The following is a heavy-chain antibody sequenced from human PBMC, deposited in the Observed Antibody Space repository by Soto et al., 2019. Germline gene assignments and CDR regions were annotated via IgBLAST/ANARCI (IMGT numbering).Heavy chain of an antibody. J-gene: IGHJ4*02. CDR3: ASDLLAELDGY. CDR2: ISYDGSNK. CDR1: GFTFSSYA. V-gene: IGHV3-30-3*01. D-gene: IGHD3-3*02. Sequence: GGSLRLSCAASGFTFSSYAMHWVRQAPGKGLEWVAVISYDGSNKYYADSVKGRFTISRDNSKNTLYLQMNSLRAEDTAVYYCASDLLAELDGYWGQGTLVTVSS.